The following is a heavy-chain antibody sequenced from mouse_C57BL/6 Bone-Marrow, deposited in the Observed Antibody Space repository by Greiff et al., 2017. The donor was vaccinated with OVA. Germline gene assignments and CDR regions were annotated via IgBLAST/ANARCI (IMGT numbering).Heavy chain of an antibody. CDR3: ARDYYDCYWYFDV. J-gene: IGHJ1*03. D-gene: IGHD2-4*01. Sequence: VQLQQPGAELVKPGASVKLSCKASGYTFTSYWMHWVKQRPGPGLEWIGMLHPNSGSTNYNEKFKSKATLTVDKSSRTAYMQLSSRTSEDAAVYYGARDYYDCYWYFDVWGTGTTVTGSS. CDR1: GYTFTSYW. V-gene: IGHV1-64*01. CDR2: LHPNSGST.